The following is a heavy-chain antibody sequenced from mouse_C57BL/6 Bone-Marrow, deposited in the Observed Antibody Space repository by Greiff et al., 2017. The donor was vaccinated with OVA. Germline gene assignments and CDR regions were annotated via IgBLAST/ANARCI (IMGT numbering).Heavy chain of an antibody. V-gene: IGHV1-55*01. J-gene: IGHJ4*01. Sequence: QVQLQQPGAELVKPGASVKMSCKASGYTFTSYWITWVKQRPGQGLEWIGDIYPGSGGTNYNEKFKSKATLTVDTSSSTAYMQLSSLSSEDSSVYYCHYSNGDYWGQGTSVTVSS. CDR3: HYSNGDY. CDR2: IYPGSGGT. D-gene: IGHD2-5*01. CDR1: GYTFTSYW.